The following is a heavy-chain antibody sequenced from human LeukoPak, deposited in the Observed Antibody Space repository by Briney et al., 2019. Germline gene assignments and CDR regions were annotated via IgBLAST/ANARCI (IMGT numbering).Heavy chain of an antibody. D-gene: IGHD1-26*01. Sequence: ASLKVSCKASGYTFTSYYMHWVRQAPGQGLEWRGIINPSGGITSYAQKFQGRVTMTRDTSTSTVYMELSSLRSEDTAVYYCARDSIVAAEYFQHWGQGTLVTVSS. V-gene: IGHV1-46*01. CDR3: ARDSIVAAEYFQH. CDR1: GYTFTSYY. J-gene: IGHJ1*01. CDR2: INPSGGIT.